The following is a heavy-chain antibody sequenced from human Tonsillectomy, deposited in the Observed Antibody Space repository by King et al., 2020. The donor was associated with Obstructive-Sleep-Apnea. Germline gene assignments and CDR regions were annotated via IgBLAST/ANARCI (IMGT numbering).Heavy chain of an antibody. CDR2: FYASGSA. CDR3: ARTSGNYSPIDF. J-gene: IGHJ4*02. D-gene: IGHD1-26*01. V-gene: IGHV4-4*07. CDR1: GGSISSYY. Sequence: MQLQESGPGLVKPSETLSLTCTVSGGSISSYYWSWIWQPAGKGREWIGRFYASGSANYNPSLKNRVTMSEDTSKNQFSLKLCTVTAADTAVYYCARTSGNYSPIDFWGQGTLVTVSS.